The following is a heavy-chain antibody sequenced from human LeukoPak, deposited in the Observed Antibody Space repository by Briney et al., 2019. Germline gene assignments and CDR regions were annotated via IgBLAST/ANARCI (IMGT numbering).Heavy chain of an antibody. V-gene: IGHV1-8*01. CDR3: ASPLVASSEYGDYGYEY. J-gene: IGHJ4*02. Sequence: ASVKVSCKASGYTFASYDINWVRQATGQGLEWMGWMNPNSGNTGYAQKFQGRVTMTRNTSISTAYMELSSLRSEDTAVYYCASPLVASSEYGDYGYEYWGQGTLVTVSS. D-gene: IGHD4-17*01. CDR1: GYTFASYD. CDR2: MNPNSGNT.